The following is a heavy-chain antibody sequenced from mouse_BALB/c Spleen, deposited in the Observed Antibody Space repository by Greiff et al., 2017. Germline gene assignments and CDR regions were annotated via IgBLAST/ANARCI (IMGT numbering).Heavy chain of an antibody. V-gene: IGHV1-7*01. CDR3: APSTMITTGFAY. CDR1: GYTFTSYW. Sequence: VQLQQSGAELAKPGASVKMSCKASGYTFTSYWMHWVKQRPGQGLEWIGYINPSTGYTEYNQKFKDKATLTADKSSSTAYMQLSSLTSEDSAVYYCAPSTMITTGFAYWGQGTLVTVSA. D-gene: IGHD2-4*01. J-gene: IGHJ3*01. CDR2: INPSTGYT.